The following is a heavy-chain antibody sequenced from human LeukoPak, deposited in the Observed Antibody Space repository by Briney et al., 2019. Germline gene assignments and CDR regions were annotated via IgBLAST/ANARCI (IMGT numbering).Heavy chain of an antibody. CDR2: IYYSGST. V-gene: IGHV4-31*03. CDR1: GGSLSSGGYY. J-gene: IGHJ4*02. D-gene: IGHD3-10*01. Sequence: SQTLSLTCTVSGGSLSSGGYYWSWIRQHPGTGLEWIGYIYYSGSTYYNPSLKSRVTISVDTSKNQFSLKLSSVTAADTAVYYCARGEYYYGSGSYSHWGQGTLVTVSS. CDR3: ARGEYYYGSGSYSH.